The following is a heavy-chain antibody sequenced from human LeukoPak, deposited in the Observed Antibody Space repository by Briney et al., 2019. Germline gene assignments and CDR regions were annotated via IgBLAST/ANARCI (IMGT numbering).Heavy chain of an antibody. Sequence: GGSLRLSCAASGFTLSPHWMSWVRQAPGKGLQWVSRINSDGTRTDYADSVKGLFTISRDNAKNMLYLQMNSLRAEDTAVYYCARAKPLYNGGLDYWGQGTLVTVSS. V-gene: IGHV3-74*01. J-gene: IGHJ4*02. CDR3: ARAKPLYNGGLDY. D-gene: IGHD2-8*01. CDR2: INSDGTRT. CDR1: GFTLSPHW.